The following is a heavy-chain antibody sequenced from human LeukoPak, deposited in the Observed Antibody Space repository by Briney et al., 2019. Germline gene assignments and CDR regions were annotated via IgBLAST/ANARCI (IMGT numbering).Heavy chain of an antibody. CDR3: ARGIYWSGGSYYRPIDY. Sequence: SETLSLTCAVDGGSFSGYYWSWIRQPPGNGLEWIGEINHSGSTNYNPSFKSRVTISVDTSKNQSSLKWSAVTAAATAVYYCARGIYWSGGSYYRPIDYGSQATLVTAS. CDR1: GGSFSGYY. CDR2: INHSGST. D-gene: IGHD2-15*01. J-gene: IGHJ4*02. V-gene: IGHV4-34*01.